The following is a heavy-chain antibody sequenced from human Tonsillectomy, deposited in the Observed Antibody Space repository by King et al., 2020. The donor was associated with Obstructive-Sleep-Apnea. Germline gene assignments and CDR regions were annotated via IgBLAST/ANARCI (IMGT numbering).Heavy chain of an antibody. Sequence: VQLQESGPGLVKPSQTLSLTCTVSGGSLSSGSYYWSWIRQHPGKGLEWIGYISYSGSTYSNPSLKSRVTISVETSKNQFSLKLTSVTAADTAVYYWARDGSGSSGAFDIWGQGTMVTVSS. CDR3: ARDGSGSSGAFDI. CDR1: GGSLSSGSYY. J-gene: IGHJ3*02. V-gene: IGHV4-31*03. D-gene: IGHD3-10*01. CDR2: ISYSGST.